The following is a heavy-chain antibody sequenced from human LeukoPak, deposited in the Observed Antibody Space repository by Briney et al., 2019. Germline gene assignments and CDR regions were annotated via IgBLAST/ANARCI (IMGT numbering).Heavy chain of an antibody. CDR2: ISGSGDST. CDR3: AKDVRGSGTYWDY. CDR1: GFIFSSYA. D-gene: IGHD1-26*01. J-gene: IGHJ4*02. V-gene: IGHV3-23*01. Sequence: GGSLRLSCAASGFIFSSYAMTWVRQAPGKGLEWVSAISGSGDSTYDADSVKGRFTISRDNSKNTLYLQMKSLRAEDTSVYYCAKDVRGSGTYWDYWGQGTLVTVSS.